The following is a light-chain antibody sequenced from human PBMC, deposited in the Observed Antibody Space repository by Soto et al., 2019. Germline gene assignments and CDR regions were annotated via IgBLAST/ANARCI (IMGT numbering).Light chain of an antibody. Sequence: EIVLTQSPGTVSLSPGERATLSCRASQSVSSYLAWYQQKPGQAPRLLIYDASNRATGIPARFSGSGSGTDFTLTISSLEPEDFAVYYCQQRSNWPTFGQGTRLEIK. CDR1: QSVSSY. CDR3: QQRSNWPT. CDR2: DAS. J-gene: IGKJ5*01. V-gene: IGKV3-11*01.